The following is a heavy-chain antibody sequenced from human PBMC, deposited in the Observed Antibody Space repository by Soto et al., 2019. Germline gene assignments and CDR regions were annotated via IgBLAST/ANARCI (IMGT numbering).Heavy chain of an antibody. CDR2: MYNTGST. CDR3: ARDLWGYCGTDCYPLDV. D-gene: IGHD2-21*02. V-gene: IGHV4-59*01. J-gene: IGHJ6*02. Sequence: SETLSLTCTVFGGYISSYYWSWIRQPPGKGLEWIGYMYNTGSTIYNPSLKSRVTISVDTSKNQFSLKLNSVTAADTAVYYCARDLWGYCGTDCYPLDVWGQGTTVTVSS. CDR1: GGYISSYY.